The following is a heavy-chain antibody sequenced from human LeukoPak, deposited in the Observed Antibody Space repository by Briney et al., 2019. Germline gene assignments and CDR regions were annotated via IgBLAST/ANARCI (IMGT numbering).Heavy chain of an antibody. J-gene: IGHJ5*01. CDR2: IWYDGSIK. D-gene: IGHD6-13*01. CDR1: GFTFSSYA. CDR3: ARQEAAAARDWFDS. Sequence: GGSLRLSCAASGFTFSSYAMSWVRQAPGKGLEWVAVIWYDGSIKYYAASVKGRFTISRDNSKNTLYLQMNNLRVEDTAVYYCARQEAAAARDWFDSWGQGTLVTVSS. V-gene: IGHV3-33*08.